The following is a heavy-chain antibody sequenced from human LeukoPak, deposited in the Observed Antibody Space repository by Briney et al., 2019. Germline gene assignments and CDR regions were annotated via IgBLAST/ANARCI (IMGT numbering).Heavy chain of an antibody. CDR2: INSDGSST. D-gene: IGHD6-19*01. J-gene: IGHJ4*02. Sequence: PGGSLRLSCAASGFTFSSYWMHWVRQAPGKGLVRVSRINSDGSSTSYADSVKGRFTISRDNAKNTLYLQMNSLRAEDTALYYCAKDVAEGYSSGSTPDYWGQGTLVTVSS. CDR1: GFTFSSYW. CDR3: AKDVAEGYSSGSTPDY. V-gene: IGHV3-74*01.